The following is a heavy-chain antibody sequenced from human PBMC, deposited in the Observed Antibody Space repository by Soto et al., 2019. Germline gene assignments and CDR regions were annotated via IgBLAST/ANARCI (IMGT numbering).Heavy chain of an antibody. V-gene: IGHV3-30-3*01. CDR3: ARDGLGYDILTGYDYYYYGMDV. Sequence: SGWSLRLSCAASGFTFISYAMHWVRQAPGKGLEWVAVISYDGSNKYYADSVKGRFTISRDNSKNTLYLQMNSLRAEDTAVYYCARDGLGYDILTGYDYYYYGMDVWGQGTTVTVSS. CDR2: ISYDGSNK. CDR1: GFTFISYA. J-gene: IGHJ6*02. D-gene: IGHD3-9*01.